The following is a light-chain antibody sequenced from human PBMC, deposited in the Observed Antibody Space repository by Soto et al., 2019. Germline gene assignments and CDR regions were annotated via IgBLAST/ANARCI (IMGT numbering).Light chain of an antibody. CDR1: QTIRTY. V-gene: IGKV1-39*01. CDR2: DAS. J-gene: IGKJ5*01. Sequence: DIQITQSPSSLSASVGDRVTLICRASQTIRTYLNWYQQKPGKAPKPLIYDASSLHSGVPSRFSGSGSGTDFTLTISSLQPEDFATYYCQQGYSTPITFGQGTRLEIK. CDR3: QQGYSTPIT.